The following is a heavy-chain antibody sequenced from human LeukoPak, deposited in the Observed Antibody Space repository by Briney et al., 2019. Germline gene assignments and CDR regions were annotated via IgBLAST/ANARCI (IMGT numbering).Heavy chain of an antibody. D-gene: IGHD3-22*01. CDR3: ARVDYYDSSGYTGYFDY. Sequence: GGSLRLSCAASGFTFSTYGMHWVRQAPGKGLEWVAVIWYDGSNEYYADSVKGRFTISRDNSKNTLYLQMNSLRAEDTAVYYCARVDYYDSSGYTGYFDYWGQGTLVTVSS. CDR1: GFTFSTYG. V-gene: IGHV3-33*01. CDR2: IWYDGSNE. J-gene: IGHJ4*02.